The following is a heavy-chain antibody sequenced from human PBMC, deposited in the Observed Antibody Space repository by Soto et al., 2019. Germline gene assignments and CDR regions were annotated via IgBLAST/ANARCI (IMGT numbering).Heavy chain of an antibody. CDR2: ISYDGSNK. CDR1: GFTFSSYA. CDR3: ARSEDIVATIRGP. V-gene: IGHV3-30-3*01. J-gene: IGHJ5*02. Sequence: PGGSLRLSCAASGFTFSSYAMHWVRQAPGKGLEWVAVISYDGSNKYYAGSVKGRFTISRDNSKNTLYLQMNSLRAEDTAVYYCARSEDIVATIRGPWGQGTLVTVSS. D-gene: IGHD5-12*01.